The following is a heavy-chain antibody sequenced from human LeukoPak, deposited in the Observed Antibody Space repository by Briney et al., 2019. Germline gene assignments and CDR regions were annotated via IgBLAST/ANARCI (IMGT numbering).Heavy chain of an antibody. CDR1: GYTFTGYY. Sequence: ASVKVSCTASGYTFTGYYMHWVRQAPGQGLEWMGWINPNSGGTNYAQKFQGRVTMTRDTSISTAYMELSRLRSDDTAVYYCARGWDSSGLSVDYWGQGTLVTVSS. CDR2: INPNSGGT. V-gene: IGHV1-2*02. D-gene: IGHD3-22*01. J-gene: IGHJ4*02. CDR3: ARGWDSSGLSVDY.